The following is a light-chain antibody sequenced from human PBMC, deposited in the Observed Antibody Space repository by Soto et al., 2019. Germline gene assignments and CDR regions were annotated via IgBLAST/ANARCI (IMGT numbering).Light chain of an antibody. V-gene: IGLV2-23*01. J-gene: IGLJ1*01. CDR3: CSDVGATTYV. CDR1: SSTVGGFNV. CDR2: EGI. Sequence: QSVLTQPASVAGSPGQSITISCTGTSSTVGGFNVVFWYQQHPGKAPKVIIYEGIKRPSGVSHRFSGLNSVSTASLTISGLQAEDEADYYCCSDVGATTYVFGTGPTATVL.